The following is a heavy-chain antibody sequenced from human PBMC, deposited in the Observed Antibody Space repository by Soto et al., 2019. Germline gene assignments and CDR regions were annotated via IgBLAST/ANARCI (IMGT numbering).Heavy chain of an antibody. CDR1: GFTFSSYS. CDR2: ISSSSSYI. CDR3: ARDRYIAVAGIIGY. D-gene: IGHD6-19*01. Sequence: GGSLRLSCAASGFTFSSYSMNWVRQAPGKGLEWVSSISSSSSYIYYADSVKGRFTISRDNAKNSLYLQMNSLRAEDTAVYYCARDRYIAVAGIIGYWGQGTLVTVSS. V-gene: IGHV3-21*01. J-gene: IGHJ4*02.